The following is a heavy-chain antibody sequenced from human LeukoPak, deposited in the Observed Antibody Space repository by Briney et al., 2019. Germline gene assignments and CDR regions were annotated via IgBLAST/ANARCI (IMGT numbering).Heavy chain of an antibody. J-gene: IGHJ6*03. CDR3: AKDLNLGYSGYDSRLGGGDYMDV. V-gene: IGHV3-33*06. D-gene: IGHD5-12*01. Sequence: PGRSLRLSCVGSGFSFSTYGMHWVRQAPGKVLEWVAVIWNDGINKYYADSVKGRFTISRDNSKNTLSLQMNSLRAEDTAVYYCAKDLNLGYSGYDSRLGGGDYMDVWGKGTTVTVSS. CDR2: IWNDGINK. CDR1: GFSFSTYG.